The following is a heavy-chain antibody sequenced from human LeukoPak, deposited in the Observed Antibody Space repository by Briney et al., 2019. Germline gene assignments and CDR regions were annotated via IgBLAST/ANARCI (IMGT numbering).Heavy chain of an antibody. CDR3: ARGYCSGGSCYSYYYYNYMDV. CDR2: ISYTGNT. V-gene: IGHV4-39*07. D-gene: IGHD2-15*01. Sequence: PSETLSLTCTVSGGSFRSSLYYWGWIRQPPGKGLEWIGQISYTGNTYYNPSLKSRVTISVDTSKNQFSLKLSSVTAADTAVYYCARGYCSGGSCYSYYYYNYMDVWGKGTTVTVSS. J-gene: IGHJ6*03. CDR1: GGSFRSSLYY.